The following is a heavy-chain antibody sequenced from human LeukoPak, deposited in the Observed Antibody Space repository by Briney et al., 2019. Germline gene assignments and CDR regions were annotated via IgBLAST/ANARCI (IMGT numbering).Heavy chain of an antibody. V-gene: IGHV3-21*01. J-gene: IGHJ6*02. D-gene: IGHD6-13*01. Sequence: GGSLRLSCAASGFTVSSNYMSWVRQAPGKGLEWVSSISSSSSYIYYADSVKGRFTISRDNAKNSLYLQMNSLRAEDTAVYYCAKSGVGAAADPYGMDVWGQGTTVTVSS. CDR2: ISSSSSYI. CDR1: GFTVSSNY. CDR3: AKSGVGAAADPYGMDV.